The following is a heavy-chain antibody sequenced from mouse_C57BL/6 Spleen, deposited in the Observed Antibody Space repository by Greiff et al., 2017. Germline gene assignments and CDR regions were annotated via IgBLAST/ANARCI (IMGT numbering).Heavy chain of an antibody. CDR1: GYTFTDYE. J-gene: IGHJ2*01. D-gene: IGHD1-1*01. V-gene: IGHV1-15*01. Sequence: QVHVKQSGAELVRPGASVTLSCKASGYTFTDYEMHWVKQTPVHGLEWIGAIDPETGGTAYNQKFKGKAILTADKSSSTAYMELRSLTSEDSAVYYCTRLYYYGSSYLYYFDYWGQGTTLTVSS. CDR3: TRLYYYGSSYLYYFDY. CDR2: IDPETGGT.